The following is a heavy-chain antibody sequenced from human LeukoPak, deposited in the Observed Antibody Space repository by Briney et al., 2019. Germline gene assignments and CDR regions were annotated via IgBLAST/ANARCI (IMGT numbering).Heavy chain of an antibody. CDR3: ARGGGRSGIVGARGKAAFDI. D-gene: IGHD1-26*01. CDR1: GYSISSGYY. V-gene: IGHV4-38-2*02. CDR2: IYHSGST. J-gene: IGHJ3*02. Sequence: SETLSLTCTVSGYSISSGYYWGWIRQPPGKGLEWIGSIYHSGSTYYNPSLKSRVTISVDTSKNQFSLKLSSVTAADTAVYYCARGGGRSGIVGARGKAAFDIWGQGTMVTVSS.